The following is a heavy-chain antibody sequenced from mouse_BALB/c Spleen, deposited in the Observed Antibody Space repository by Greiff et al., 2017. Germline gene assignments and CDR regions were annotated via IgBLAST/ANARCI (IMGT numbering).Heavy chain of an antibody. CDR3: ARLGRYWYFDV. D-gene: IGHD4-1*01. V-gene: IGHV5-9-3*01. Sequence: EVQRVESGGGLVKPGGSLKLSCAASGFTFSSYAMSWVRQTPEKRLEWVATISSGGSYTYYPDSVKGRFTISRDNAKNTLYLQMSSLRSEDTAMYYCARLGRYWYFDVWGAGTTVTVSS. CDR2: ISSGGSYT. CDR1: GFTFSSYA. J-gene: IGHJ1*01.